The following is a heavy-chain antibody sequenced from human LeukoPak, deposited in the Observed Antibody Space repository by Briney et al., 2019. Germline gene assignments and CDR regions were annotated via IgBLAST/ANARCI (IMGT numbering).Heavy chain of an antibody. Sequence: GGALRLSCAASGFTFSGYWMHWVRQAPGKGLVWVSRINNDGRYTSYADSVKGRFTISRDNAKNTLYVKMNSLSAEDTAVYYCERMGHDILVPSGMDVWGQGTTVTVSS. CDR1: GFTFSGYW. V-gene: IGHV3-74*01. CDR3: ERMGHDILVPSGMDV. D-gene: IGHD1-1*01. J-gene: IGHJ6*02. CDR2: INNDGRYT.